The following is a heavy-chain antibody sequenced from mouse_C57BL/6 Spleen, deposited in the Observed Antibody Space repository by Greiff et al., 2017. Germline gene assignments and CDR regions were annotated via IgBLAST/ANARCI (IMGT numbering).Heavy chain of an antibody. CDR1: GYTFTSYW. Sequence: QVQLQQPGAELVMPGASVKLSCKASGYTFTSYWMHWVKQRPGQGLEWIGEIDPSDSYTNYNQKFKGKSTLTVDKSSSTAYMQLSSLTSEDSAVYYCARSGYGYWYFDVWGTGTTVTVSS. CDR3: ARSGYGYWYFDV. D-gene: IGHD2-10*02. V-gene: IGHV1-69*01. CDR2: IDPSDSYT. J-gene: IGHJ1*03.